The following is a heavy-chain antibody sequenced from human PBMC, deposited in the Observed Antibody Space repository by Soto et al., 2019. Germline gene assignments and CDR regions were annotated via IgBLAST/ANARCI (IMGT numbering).Heavy chain of an antibody. D-gene: IGHD1-20*01. CDR1: DYSISAAYY. Sequence: PSETLSLTCGVSDYSISAAYYWSWIRQSPGKGLEWIGCVNYNGVTFYNPSPKSRVTMTVETSKNHFSLRLTSVTATDTAMYFCARGVTGTLDFWGQGTLVTVYS. V-gene: IGHV4-38-2*01. CDR2: VNYNGVT. J-gene: IGHJ4*02. CDR3: ARGVTGTLDF.